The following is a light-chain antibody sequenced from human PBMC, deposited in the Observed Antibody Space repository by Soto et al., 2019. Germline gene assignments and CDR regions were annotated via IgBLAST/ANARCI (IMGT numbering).Light chain of an antibody. J-gene: IGLJ7*01. Sequence: QSVLTQPASVSGSPGQSITISCTGTSSDVGSYKLVSWYQQHPGKAPKLMISEVSKRPSGISDRFSGSKSGSTASLTISGLQAEDEADYYCCSSAGTSTHTVFGGGTKLTVL. CDR1: SSDVGSYKL. CDR2: EVS. CDR3: CSSAGTSTHTV. V-gene: IGLV2-23*02.